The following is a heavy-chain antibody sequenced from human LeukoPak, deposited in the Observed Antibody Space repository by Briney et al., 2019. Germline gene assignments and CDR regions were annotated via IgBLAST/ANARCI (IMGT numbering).Heavy chain of an antibody. CDR1: GYTFTSYG. V-gene: IGHV1-8*02. CDR2: MNPNSGNT. D-gene: IGHD2-15*01. J-gene: IGHJ3*01. Sequence: GASVKVSCKASGYTFTSYGISWVRQAPGQGLEWMGWMNPNSGNTGYAQKFQGRVTMTRNTSISTAYMELSSLRSEDTAVYYCARRALGYCSGGSCITSWGQGTMVTVSS. CDR3: ARRALGYCSGGSCITS.